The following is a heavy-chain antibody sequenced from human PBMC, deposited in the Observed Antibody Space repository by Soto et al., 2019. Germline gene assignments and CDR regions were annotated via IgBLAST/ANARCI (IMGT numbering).Heavy chain of an antibody. CDR3: ARAVYCGDDCYSYGMDV. Sequence: QVQVVHSGAEVKKPGASVKISCKTSGYSFTDDYLHWVRQAPGQGLEWVGWINPHSGSTNFAQKCLGRVSMTRDTSISTAYMELFRLTSDDTAIYYCARAVYCGDDCYSYGMDVWGQGTTVTVSS. J-gene: IGHJ6*02. CDR1: GYSFTDDY. CDR2: INPHSGST. D-gene: IGHD2-21*02. V-gene: IGHV1-2*02.